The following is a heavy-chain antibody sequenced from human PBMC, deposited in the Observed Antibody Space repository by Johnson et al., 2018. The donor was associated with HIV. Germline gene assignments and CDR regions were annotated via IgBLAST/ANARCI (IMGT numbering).Heavy chain of an antibody. CDR3: ITTDSSYNCWSGSWSPPPPRDAFDI. D-gene: IGHD3-3*01. CDR1: GFTFSDAW. Sequence: VQLVESGGGLVKPGGSLRLSCAASGFTFSDAWMTWVRQAPGKGLEWVGRIKSRTDGGTIDYAASVNGRFTISRDDSKNTVDLQMSSLKIEDTGVYYCITTDSSYNCWSGSWSPPPPRDAFDIWGRGTMVTVSS. J-gene: IGHJ3*02. V-gene: IGHV3-15*01. CDR2: IKSRTDGGTI.